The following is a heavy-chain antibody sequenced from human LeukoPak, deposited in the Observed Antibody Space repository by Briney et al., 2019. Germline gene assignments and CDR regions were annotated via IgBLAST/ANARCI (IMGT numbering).Heavy chain of an antibody. CDR2: INPNSGNT. CDR1: GYTFTTLD. J-gene: IGHJ4*02. Sequence: ASVKVSCKASGYTFTTLDINWVRQATGQGLEWMGWINPNSGNTGYAQKFQGRVTMTGDTSTSTACMELSSLISDDSAVYYCARAIRNQLLSDYWGQGTLVTVSS. CDR3: ARAIRNQLLSDY. V-gene: IGHV1-8*02. D-gene: IGHD2-2*01.